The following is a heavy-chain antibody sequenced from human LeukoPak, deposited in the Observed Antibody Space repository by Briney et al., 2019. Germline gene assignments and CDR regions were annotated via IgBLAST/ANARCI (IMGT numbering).Heavy chain of an antibody. CDR2: INHSGST. V-gene: IGHV4-34*01. J-gene: IGHJ5*02. D-gene: IGHD3-3*01. Sequence: SETLSLTCAVYGGSFSGYYWSWIRQPPGKGLEWIGEINHSGSTNYNPSLKSRVTISVDTSKNQFSLKLSSVTAADTAVYYCARGQRVDYDFWSGYPRLGFNPWGQGTLVTVSS. CDR3: ARGQRVDYDFWSGYPRLGFNP. CDR1: GGSFSGYY.